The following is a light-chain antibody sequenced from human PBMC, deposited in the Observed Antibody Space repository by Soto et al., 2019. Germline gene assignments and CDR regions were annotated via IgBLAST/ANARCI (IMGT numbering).Light chain of an antibody. J-gene: IGLJ1*01. Sequence: QSVLTQPPSVSPAPGQKVTISCSGSSSNIGGNSVSWYQQLPGTAPKLLIYDDNKRPSGIPDRFSGSTSGTSATLGITGFQTGDEADYYCGSWDSSLSAYVFGTGTKV. CDR1: SSNIGGNS. CDR3: GSWDSSLSAYV. V-gene: IGLV1-51*01. CDR2: DDN.